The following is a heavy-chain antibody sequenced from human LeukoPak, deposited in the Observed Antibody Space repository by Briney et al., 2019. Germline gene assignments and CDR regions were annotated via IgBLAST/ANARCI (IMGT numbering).Heavy chain of an antibody. D-gene: IGHD3-3*01. V-gene: IGHV4-38-2*02. CDR2: IYHSGST. CDR3: AGVPVMNYDFWSGYFFDY. Sequence: TSETLSLTCTVSGYSISSGYYWGWIRQPPGKGLEWIGSIYHSGSTYYNPSLKSRVTISVDTSKNQFSLKLSSVTAADTAVYYCAGVPVMNYDFWSGYFFDYWGQGTLVTVSS. J-gene: IGHJ4*02. CDR1: GYSISSGYY.